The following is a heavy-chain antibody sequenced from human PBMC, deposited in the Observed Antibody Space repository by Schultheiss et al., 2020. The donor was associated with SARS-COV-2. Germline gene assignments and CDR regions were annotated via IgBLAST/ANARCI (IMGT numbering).Heavy chain of an antibody. CDR1: GGSIRSYY. D-gene: IGHD2-15*01. CDR2: IFYSGNT. J-gene: IGHJ6*03. CDR3: ARRKQISPPRDYYYMDV. Sequence: SETLSLTCTVSGGSIRSYYWSWIRQPPVKDLEWVGYIFYSGNTDYNPSLKSRVTISVDTSKNQFSLKLSSVTAADTAVYYCARRKQISPPRDYYYMDVWGTGTTVTVSS. V-gene: IGHV4-59*01.